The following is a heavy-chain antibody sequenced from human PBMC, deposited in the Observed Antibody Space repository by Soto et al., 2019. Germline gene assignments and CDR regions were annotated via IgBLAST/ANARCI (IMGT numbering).Heavy chain of an antibody. J-gene: IGHJ6*02. CDR2: IYYSGST. CDR3: ARDRSAAARLGYYYYGMDV. D-gene: IGHD5-12*01. V-gene: IGHV4-30-4*01. CDR1: GGSISSGDYY. Sequence: PSETLSLTCTVSGGSISSGDYYWSWIRQPPGKGLEWIGYIYYSGSTYYNPSLKSRVTISVDTSKNQFSLKLSSVTAADTAVYYCARDRSAAARLGYYYYGMDVWGQGTTVTVSS.